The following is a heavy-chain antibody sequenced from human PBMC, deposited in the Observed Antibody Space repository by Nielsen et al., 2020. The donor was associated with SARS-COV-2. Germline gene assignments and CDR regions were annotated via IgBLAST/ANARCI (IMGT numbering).Heavy chain of an antibody. Sequence: GESLKISCAASGFTFNIYAMSWVRRAPGRGLQWVTGVSASGGSTYYTDSVKGRFSISSDNSNNTLFLQMHSLRVEDTALYYCAKDGVVRGDDLDLWGQGTMVTVSS. CDR2: VSASGGST. CDR1: GFTFNIYA. D-gene: IGHD3-10*01. J-gene: IGHJ3*01. V-gene: IGHV3-23*01. CDR3: AKDGVVRGDDLDL.